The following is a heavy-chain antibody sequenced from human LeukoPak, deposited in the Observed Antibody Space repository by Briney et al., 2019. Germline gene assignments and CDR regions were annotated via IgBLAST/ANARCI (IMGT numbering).Heavy chain of an antibody. CDR2: IYYSGST. D-gene: IGHD5-18*01. J-gene: IGHJ6*03. Sequence: SETLSLTCTVSGGSISSSSYYWGWIRQPPGKGLEWIGSIYYSGSTYYNPSLKSRVTISVDTSKNQFSLKLSSVTAADTAVYYCARVWRGYSYPPYYYYYYMDVWGKGTTVTVSS. CDR1: GGSISSSSYY. V-gene: IGHV4-39*07. CDR3: ARVWRGYSYPPYYYYYYMDV.